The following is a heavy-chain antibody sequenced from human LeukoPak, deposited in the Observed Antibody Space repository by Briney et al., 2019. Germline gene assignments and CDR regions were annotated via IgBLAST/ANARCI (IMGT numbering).Heavy chain of an antibody. J-gene: IGHJ4*02. V-gene: IGHV1-18*01. CDR3: ARESHETREHY. CDR1: GYTFTSYG. Sequence: ASVKVSCKASGYTFTSYGIRWVRQAPGQGLEWMGWISANNGDTDYPPKLQDRVTMTTDTYTSTAYMELRSLRSDDTAMYYCARESHETREHYWGQGTLVTVSS. D-gene: IGHD1-26*01. CDR2: ISANNGDT.